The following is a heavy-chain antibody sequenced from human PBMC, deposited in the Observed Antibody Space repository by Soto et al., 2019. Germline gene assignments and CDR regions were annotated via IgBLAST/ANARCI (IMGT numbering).Heavy chain of an antibody. D-gene: IGHD1-26*01. CDR1: GYTFTSYD. J-gene: IGHJ4*02. CDR2: MNPNSGNT. CDR3: ARAGSRWGLRRGVGYYFDY. V-gene: IGHV1-8*01. Sequence: QVQLVQSGAEVKKPGASVKVSCKASGYTFTSYDINWVRQATGQGLEWMGWMNPNSGNTGYAQKFQGRVTMTRNTSVSTAYMELSSLRSEDTAVYYCARAGSRWGLRRGVGYYFDYWGQGTLVTVSS.